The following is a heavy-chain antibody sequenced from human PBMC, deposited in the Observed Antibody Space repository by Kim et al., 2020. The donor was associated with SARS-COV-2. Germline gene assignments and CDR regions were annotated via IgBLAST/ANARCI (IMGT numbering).Heavy chain of an antibody. CDR3: ALPYDSSGYYFDY. D-gene: IGHD3-22*01. V-gene: IGHV2-5*01. J-gene: IGHJ4*02. Sequence: RYSPSLKSRLTITKDTAKNQVVLTMTNVDPVDTATYFCALPYDSSGYYFDYWGQGTLVTVSS.